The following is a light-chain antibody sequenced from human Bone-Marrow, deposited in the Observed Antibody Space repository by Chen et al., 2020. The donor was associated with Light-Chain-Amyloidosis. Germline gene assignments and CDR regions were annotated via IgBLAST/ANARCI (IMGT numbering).Light chain of an antibody. CDR1: GLPTKY. V-gene: IGLV3-25*03. Sequence: SYELTQPPSVSVSPGQTASIPCSGDGLPTKYAYWYQQKPGRAPVLVIHRDTERPSGIAERFSGSSSGTTDTLTISGVQAEDEADYHCQSADSSGTYEVIFGGGTKLTVL. CDR2: RDT. CDR3: QSADSSGTYEVI. J-gene: IGLJ2*01.